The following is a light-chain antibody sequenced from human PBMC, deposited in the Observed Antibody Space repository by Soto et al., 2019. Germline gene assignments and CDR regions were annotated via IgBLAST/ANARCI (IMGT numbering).Light chain of an antibody. CDR1: RRDVGKYDY. Sequence: QSAQTQPPSASVSPGHAVTISCTRTRRDVGKYDYVSRFEHHPAKAPKLLIYEVTKRPPGVPDLFSGSKSGSTASLTVSGPQTEDEADYYRNSYVAXGNVLGTATKVXV. CDR2: EVT. V-gene: IGLV2-8*01. CDR3: NSYVAXGNV. J-gene: IGLJ1*01.